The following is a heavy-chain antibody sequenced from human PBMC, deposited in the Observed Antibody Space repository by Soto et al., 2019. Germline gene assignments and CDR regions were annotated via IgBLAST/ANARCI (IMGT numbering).Heavy chain of an antibody. CDR1: GGSISSGDYY. CDR2: IYYSGST. V-gene: IGHV4-30-4*01. D-gene: IGHD3-10*01. Sequence: SETLSLTCTVSGGSISSGDYYWSWIRQPPGKGLEWIGYIYYSGSTYYNPSLKSRATISVDTSKNQFSLKLSSVTAADTAVYYCARDGYYYGSGSYKAGDYWGQGTLVTVSS. CDR3: ARDGYYYGSGSYKAGDY. J-gene: IGHJ4*02.